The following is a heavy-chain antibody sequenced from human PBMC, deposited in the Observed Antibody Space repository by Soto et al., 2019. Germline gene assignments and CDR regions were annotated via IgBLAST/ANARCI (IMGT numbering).Heavy chain of an antibody. CDR1: GYTFTSYG. Sequence: KVSCKASGYTFTSYGISWVRQAPGQGLEWMGWISAYNGNTNNAQKLQGRDTMTTDTSTSTAYMELRSLRSDDTAVYYCAREAAAGTLDYWGQGTLVTVPQ. CDR3: AREAAAGTLDY. CDR2: ISAYNGNT. J-gene: IGHJ4*02. V-gene: IGHV1-18*01. D-gene: IGHD6-13*01.